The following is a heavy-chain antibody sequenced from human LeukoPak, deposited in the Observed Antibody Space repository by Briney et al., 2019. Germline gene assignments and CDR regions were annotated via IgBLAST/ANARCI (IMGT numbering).Heavy chain of an antibody. Sequence: SETLSLTCTVSGGSISSSSYYWGWIRQPPGKGLEWIGEINHSGSTNYNPSLKSRVTISVDTSKNQFSLKLSSVTAADTAVYYCARSGWPIVVVVAATHSGNWFDPWGQGTLVTVSS. V-gene: IGHV4-39*07. CDR3: ARSGWPIVVVVAATHSGNWFDP. CDR2: INHSGST. D-gene: IGHD2-15*01. J-gene: IGHJ5*02. CDR1: GGSISSSSYY.